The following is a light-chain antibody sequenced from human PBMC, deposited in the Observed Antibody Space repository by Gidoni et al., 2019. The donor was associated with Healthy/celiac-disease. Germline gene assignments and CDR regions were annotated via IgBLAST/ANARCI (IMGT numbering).Light chain of an antibody. CDR2: AAT. Sequence: EIVLTQSPPTLSLSPGERATLSCRSSQSVSSYLAWYQQKPGQAPRLLIYAATNRATGIPARLSGSGGGTDFTHTISSVEHEDGAVECGQEGGKALTFGPGTKVDIK. CDR3: QEGGKALT. V-gene: IGKV3-11*01. J-gene: IGKJ3*01. CDR1: QSVSSY.